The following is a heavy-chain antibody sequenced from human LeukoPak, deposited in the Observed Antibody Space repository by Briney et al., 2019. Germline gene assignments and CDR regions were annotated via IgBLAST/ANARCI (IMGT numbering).Heavy chain of an antibody. CDR1: GYTFTGYY. D-gene: IGHD6-13*01. Sequence: ASVKVSCKASGYTFTGYYMHWVRQAPGQGLEWMGWINPNSGGTNYAQKFQGRVTMTRGTSISTAYMELSRLRSDDTAVYYCARSRAFGIAAAGTSYWGQGTLVTVSS. CDR2: INPNSGGT. J-gene: IGHJ4*02. CDR3: ARSRAFGIAAAGTSY. V-gene: IGHV1-2*02.